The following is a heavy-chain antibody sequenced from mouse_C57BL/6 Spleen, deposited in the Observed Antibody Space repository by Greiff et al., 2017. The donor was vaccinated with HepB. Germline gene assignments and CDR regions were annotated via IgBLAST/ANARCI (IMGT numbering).Heavy chain of an antibody. D-gene: IGHD2-5*01. J-gene: IGHJ2*01. CDR3: ARESNSYYFDY. V-gene: IGHV1-82*01. CDR2: IYPGDGAT. Sequence: QVQLQQSGPELVKPGASVKISCKASGYAFSSSWMNWVKQRPGKGLEWIGRIYPGDGATNYNGKFKGKATLTADKSSSTAYMQLSSLTSEDSAVYFCARESNSYYFDYWGQGTTLTVSS. CDR1: GYAFSSSW.